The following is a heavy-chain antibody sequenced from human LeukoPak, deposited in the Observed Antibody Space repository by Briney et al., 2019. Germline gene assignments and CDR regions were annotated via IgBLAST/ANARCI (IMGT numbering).Heavy chain of an antibody. Sequence: GGSLRLSCAASGFTFSSYGMHWVRQAPGKGLEWVSFIRFDGTNKYYADSVKGRFTISRDNSKNTLYLQMNSLRAEDTAVYYCAKPMVRGVIITGIDYWGQGTLVTVSS. D-gene: IGHD3-10*01. CDR1: GFTFSSYG. CDR2: IRFDGTNK. V-gene: IGHV3-30*02. J-gene: IGHJ4*02. CDR3: AKPMVRGVIITGIDY.